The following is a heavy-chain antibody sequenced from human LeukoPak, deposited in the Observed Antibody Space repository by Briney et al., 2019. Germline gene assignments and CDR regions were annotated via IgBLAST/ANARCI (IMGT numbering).Heavy chain of an antibody. CDR1: GGSISSYY. V-gene: IGHV4-59*01. J-gene: IGHJ6*02. CDR3: ARDRYPSMDV. CDR2: IYYSGST. Sequence: PSETLSLTCTVSGGSISSYYWSWIRRPPGKGLEWIGYIYYSGSTNYNPSLKSRVTISVDTSKNQFSLKLSSVTAADTAVYYCARDRYPSMDVWGQGTTVTVSS. D-gene: IGHD2-2*02.